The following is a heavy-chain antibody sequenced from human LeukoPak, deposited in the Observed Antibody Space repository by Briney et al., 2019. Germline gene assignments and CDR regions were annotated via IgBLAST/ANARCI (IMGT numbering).Heavy chain of an antibody. V-gene: IGHV3-30-3*01. J-gene: IGHJ4*02. D-gene: IGHD6-19*01. CDR2: ISYDGSNK. CDR3: ARDTTSSGWYKIDY. CDR1: GFTFSSYA. Sequence: GRSLRLSCAASGFTFSSYAMHWVRQAPGKGLEWVAVISYDGSNKYYADSVKGRFTISRDNSKNTLYPQMNSLRAEDTAVYYCARDTTSSGWYKIDYWGQGTLVTVSS.